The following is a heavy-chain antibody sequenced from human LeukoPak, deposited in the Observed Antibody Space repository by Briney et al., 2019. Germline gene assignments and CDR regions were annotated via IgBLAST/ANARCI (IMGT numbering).Heavy chain of an antibody. D-gene: IGHD5-24*01. CDR2: IYPGDSDS. Sequence: GESLKISCKGSGYSFTSYWIGWVRQMSGKGLEWMGIIYPGDSDSRYSPSFQGQVTISADKSISTAYLQWSSLNASDTAMYYCARSCRDGYRDFDYWGQGTLVTVSS. V-gene: IGHV5-51*01. CDR3: ARSCRDGYRDFDY. J-gene: IGHJ4*02. CDR1: GYSFTSYW.